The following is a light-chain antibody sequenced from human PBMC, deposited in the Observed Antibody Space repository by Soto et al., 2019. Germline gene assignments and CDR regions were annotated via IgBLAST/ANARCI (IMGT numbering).Light chain of an antibody. Sequence: QSVLTQPASVSGSPGQSITISCTGTSSDVGGYNYVSWYQQHPGKAPKVMIYDVSNRPSGVSNRFSRSKSGNTASLTISGLQGEDEADYYCSSYTSSSSRFGGGTKRTVL. CDR3: SSYTSSSSR. CDR2: DVS. J-gene: IGLJ2*01. V-gene: IGLV2-14*01. CDR1: SSDVGGYNY.